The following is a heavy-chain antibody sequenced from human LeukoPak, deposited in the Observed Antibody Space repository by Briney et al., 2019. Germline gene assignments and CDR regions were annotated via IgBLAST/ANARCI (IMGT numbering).Heavy chain of an antibody. Sequence: GGSLRLSCAASGFTLSSYAMSWVRQAPGKGLEWVSAISVSGNTYHADSVKGRFTISRDNAKNSLYLQMNSLRAEDTAVYYCAVDVRQQLGRYYFDYWGQGTLVTVSS. CDR2: ISVSGNT. V-gene: IGHV3-23*01. CDR1: GFTLSSYA. CDR3: AVDVRQQLGRYYFDY. D-gene: IGHD6-13*01. J-gene: IGHJ4*02.